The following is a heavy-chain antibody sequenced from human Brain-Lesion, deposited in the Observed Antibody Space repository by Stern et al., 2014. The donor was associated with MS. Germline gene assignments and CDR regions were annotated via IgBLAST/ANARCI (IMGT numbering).Heavy chain of an antibody. CDR2: INPYSGDT. CDR3: ARVPGGVFGGMDV. V-gene: IGHV1-2*04. D-gene: IGHD4-23*01. J-gene: IGHJ6*02. CDR1: GYTFTDYF. Sequence: QMQLVQSGAEVKKPGASVKVSCKASGYTFTDYFMHWVRQAPGQGLEWLGWINPYSGDTKYAQKFQGWVTMTRDSSISTAYMELNSLRSDDTAVYYCARVPGGVFGGMDVWGQGTTVT.